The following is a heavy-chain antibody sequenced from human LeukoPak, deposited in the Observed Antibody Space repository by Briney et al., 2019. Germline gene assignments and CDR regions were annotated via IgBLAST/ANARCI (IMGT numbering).Heavy chain of an antibody. CDR2: IYYNGST. D-gene: IGHD3-22*01. Sequence: PSQTLSLTCTVSGGSISSGDYYWSWIRQPPGKGLEWIGYIYYNGSTYYNPSLKSRVTISVDTSKNQFSLKLSSVTAADTAVYYCARAQVGDVVVLTWGQGTLVTVSS. J-gene: IGHJ5*02. CDR3: ARAQVGDVVVLT. V-gene: IGHV4-30-4*08. CDR1: GGSISSGDYY.